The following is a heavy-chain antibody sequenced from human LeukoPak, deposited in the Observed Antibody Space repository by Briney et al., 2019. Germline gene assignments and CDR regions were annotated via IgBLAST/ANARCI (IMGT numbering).Heavy chain of an antibody. Sequence: ASVKVSCKASGYTFTGYYMHWVRQAPGQGLDWMGWINPNSGGTNYAQKFQGRVTMTRDTSISTAYMELSRLRSDDTAVYYCAREYSSSPYFDYWGQGTLVTVSS. J-gene: IGHJ4*02. CDR2: INPNSGGT. CDR1: GYTFTGYY. D-gene: IGHD6-6*01. V-gene: IGHV1-2*02. CDR3: AREYSSSPYFDY.